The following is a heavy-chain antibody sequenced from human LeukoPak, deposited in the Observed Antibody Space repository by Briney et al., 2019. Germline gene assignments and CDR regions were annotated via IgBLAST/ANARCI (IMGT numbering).Heavy chain of an antibody. J-gene: IGHJ4*02. CDR1: GYSFTNQW. D-gene: IGHD1-26*01. V-gene: IGHV5-51*01. CDR3: ARLVVGATGIYY. CDR2: IYPGDSDT. Sequence: GESLKISCKTSGYSFTNQWIGWVRQMPGKGLEWMGVIYPGDSDTRYSPSFQGQVTISADKSISTAYLQWSSLKTSDTAMYYCARLVVGATGIYYWGQGTLVTVSS.